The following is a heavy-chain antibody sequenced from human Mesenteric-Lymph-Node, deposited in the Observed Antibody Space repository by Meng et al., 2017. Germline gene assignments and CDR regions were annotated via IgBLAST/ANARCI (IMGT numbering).Heavy chain of an antibody. D-gene: IGHD1-26*01. V-gene: IGHV3-49*04. CDR3: TRDVSGPRVGAIF. Sequence: GESLKISCTASGFTFGDYAMSWVRQAPGKGLEWVGFIRSKAYGGTTEYAASVKGRFTISRDDSKSIAYLQMNSLKTEDTAVYYCTRDVSGPRVGAIFWGQGTMVTVSS. CDR2: IRSKAYGGTT. CDR1: GFTFGDYA. J-gene: IGHJ3*01.